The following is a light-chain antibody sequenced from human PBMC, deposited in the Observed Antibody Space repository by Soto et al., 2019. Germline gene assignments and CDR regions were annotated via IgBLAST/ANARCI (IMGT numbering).Light chain of an antibody. J-gene: IGKJ4*01. Sequence: EIEMTQSPATLSVSPGERATLSCRASQSVNTNLAWYQQKPGQAPRLLIYGASTRAPGIPARFSGSGSGTEFTLTVSSLQSEDFAVYYCQQRVDWLTFGGGTKLEIK. CDR1: QSVNTN. CDR3: QQRVDWLT. CDR2: GAS. V-gene: IGKV3-15*01.